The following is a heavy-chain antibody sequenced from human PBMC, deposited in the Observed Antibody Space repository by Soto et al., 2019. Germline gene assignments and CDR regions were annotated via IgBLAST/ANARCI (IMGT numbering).Heavy chain of an antibody. CDR1: GFTFSSYW. J-gene: IGHJ6*02. D-gene: IGHD6-13*01. V-gene: IGHV3-7*03. CDR2: IKQDGSEK. CDR3: ARVKQQLTFYYYYGMDV. Sequence: GGSLRLSCAASGFTFSSYWMSWVRQAPGKGLEWVANIKQDGSEKYYVDSVKGRFTISRDNAKNSLCLQMNSLRAEDTAVYYCARVKQQLTFYYYYGMDVWGQGTTVTVSS.